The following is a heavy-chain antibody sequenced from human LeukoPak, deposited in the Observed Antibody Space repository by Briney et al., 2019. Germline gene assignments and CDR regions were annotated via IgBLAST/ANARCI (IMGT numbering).Heavy chain of an antibody. Sequence: ASVTVSCMASAYTFTSYGISWVRQAPGQGLEWLGWISAYNGNTNYAQKLQGRVTMTTDTSTSTAYMELRSLRSDNTAVYYCARVGLRQYYFDYWGQGTLVTVSS. J-gene: IGHJ4*02. V-gene: IGHV1-18*01. CDR2: ISAYNGNT. CDR3: ARVGLRQYYFDY. CDR1: AYTFTSYG. D-gene: IGHD4-17*01.